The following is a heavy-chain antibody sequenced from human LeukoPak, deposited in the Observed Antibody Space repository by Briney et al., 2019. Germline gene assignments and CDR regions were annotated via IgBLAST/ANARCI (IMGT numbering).Heavy chain of an antibody. Sequence: SETLSLTCAVSDDSFSSHYRTWIRQPPGKGLEWIGYISYIGSTNYNPSLKSRVTISIDTSKNQFSLKLTSVTAADTAVYYCARDLVTVTKGFDIWGQGTMVSVSS. V-gene: IGHV4-59*11. CDR1: DDSFSSHY. CDR3: ARDLVTVTKGFDI. D-gene: IGHD4-17*01. CDR2: ISYIGST. J-gene: IGHJ3*02.